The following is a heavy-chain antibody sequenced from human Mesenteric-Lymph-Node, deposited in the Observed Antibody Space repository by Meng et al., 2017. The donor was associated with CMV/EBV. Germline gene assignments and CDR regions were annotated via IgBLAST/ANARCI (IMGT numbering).Heavy chain of an antibody. D-gene: IGHD6-6*01. CDR2: IKEHGTET. J-gene: IGHJ6*02. Sequence: GESLKISCEVSGFSFYKYWMTWVRQAPGKGLEWVASIKEHGTETYYADSVKGRFTISRDNSKNTLYLQMNSLRAEDTAVYYWARARGSYSSSAPHYYYYGMDVWGQGTTVTVSS. CDR1: GFSFYKYW. CDR3: ARARGSYSSSAPHYYYYGMDV. V-gene: IGHV3-7*01.